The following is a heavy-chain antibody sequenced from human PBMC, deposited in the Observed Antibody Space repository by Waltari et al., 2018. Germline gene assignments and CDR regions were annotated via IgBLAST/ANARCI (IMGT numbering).Heavy chain of an antibody. CDR2: IIPIFGTA. Sequence: QVQLVQSGAEVKKPGSLVKVSCKASGGTFSSYAISWVRQAPGQGLEWMGGIIPIFGTANYAQKFQGRVTITTDESTSTAYMELSSLRSEDTAVYYCAFYGSGSHVSYYYYYGMDVWGQGTTVTVSS. CDR1: GGTFSSYA. J-gene: IGHJ6*02. V-gene: IGHV1-69*05. D-gene: IGHD3-10*01. CDR3: AFYGSGSHVSYYYYYGMDV.